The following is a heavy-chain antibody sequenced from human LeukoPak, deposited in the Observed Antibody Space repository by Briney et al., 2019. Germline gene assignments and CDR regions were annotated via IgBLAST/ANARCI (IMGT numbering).Heavy chain of an antibody. V-gene: IGHV1-2*02. D-gene: IGHD5-12*01. CDR2: INPAGGGT. CDR3: AREKIGSGYDQDLDY. J-gene: IGHJ4*02. CDR1: GYTFTDYY. Sequence: ASVKVSCKASGYTFTDYYIHCVRQTPEHPLEWLGWINPAGGGTNYAQNFQRRVTMTSDTSISTAYMALSSLRSDDTAVYYCAREKIGSGYDQDLDYWGQGTLVTVSS.